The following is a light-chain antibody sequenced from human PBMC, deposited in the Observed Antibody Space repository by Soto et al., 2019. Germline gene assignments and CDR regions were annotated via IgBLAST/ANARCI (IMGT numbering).Light chain of an antibody. V-gene: IGKV3-20*01. J-gene: IGKJ3*01. CDR3: QQYANSPFP. CDR1: QGVGPY. Sequence: ELVLTQSPGTPSLSPGGRASLSWRASQGVGPYLARYQQKPGQAPRLLIYGASSRATGIPDRFSGSGSGTDFALTISRLEPEYFAVYFCQQYANSPFPFGPGTKVDSK. CDR2: GAS.